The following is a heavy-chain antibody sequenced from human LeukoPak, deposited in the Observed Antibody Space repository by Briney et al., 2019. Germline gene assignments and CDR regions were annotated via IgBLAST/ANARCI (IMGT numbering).Heavy chain of an antibody. J-gene: IGHJ4*02. CDR1: GGTFSSYA. Sequence: SVKVSCKASGGTFSSYAISWARQAPGQGLEWMGGIIPIFGTANYAQKFQGRVTITTDESTSTAYMELSSQRSEDTAVYYCASHYCSSTSCHIDYWGQGTLVTVPS. CDR2: IIPIFGTA. V-gene: IGHV1-69*05. CDR3: ASHYCSSTSCHIDY. D-gene: IGHD2-2*01.